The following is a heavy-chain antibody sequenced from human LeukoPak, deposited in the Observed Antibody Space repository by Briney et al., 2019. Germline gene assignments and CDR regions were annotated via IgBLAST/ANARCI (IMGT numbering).Heavy chain of an antibody. Sequence: ASVKVSCKASGYTFTGYYMHWVRQAPAQGLEWMGRINPNSGGTNYAQKFQGRVTMTRDTSISTAYMELSRLRSDDTAVYYCARDQLGSHDAFDIWGQGTMVTVSS. D-gene: IGHD1-26*01. CDR3: ARDQLGSHDAFDI. V-gene: IGHV1-2*06. CDR2: INPNSGGT. CDR1: GYTFTGYY. J-gene: IGHJ3*02.